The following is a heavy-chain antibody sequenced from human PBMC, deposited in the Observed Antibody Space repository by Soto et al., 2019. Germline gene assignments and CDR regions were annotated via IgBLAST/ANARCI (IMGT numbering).Heavy chain of an antibody. CDR3: ATTKSFDY. CDR2: IRQDGSEK. Sequence: EVQVVESGGGLVQPGGSLKLSCVASGFTFSNYWMSWVRQAPGKGLEWVANIRQDGSEKTFVDSVKGRFTISRDNAKNSVDLQMNNLRAADTVVYYCATTKSFDYWGQGTLVTVSS. V-gene: IGHV3-7*01. J-gene: IGHJ4*02. CDR1: GFTFSNYW.